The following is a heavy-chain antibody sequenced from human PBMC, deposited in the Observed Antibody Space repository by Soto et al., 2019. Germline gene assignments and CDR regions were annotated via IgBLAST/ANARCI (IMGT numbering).Heavy chain of an antibody. J-gene: IGHJ4*02. D-gene: IGHD6-13*01. Sequence: GGSLRLSCAASGFTFSSYAMIWVRQAPGKGLEWVSAISGSGGSTYYADSVKGRFTISRDNARNSLSLQMNTLRVEDTALYYCARDRAAGGYWGQGTLVTVSS. CDR1: GFTFSSYA. V-gene: IGHV3-23*01. CDR2: ISGSGGST. CDR3: ARDRAAGGY.